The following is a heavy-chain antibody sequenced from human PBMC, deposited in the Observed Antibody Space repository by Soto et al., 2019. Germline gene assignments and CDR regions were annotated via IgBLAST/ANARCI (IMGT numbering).Heavy chain of an antibody. CDR3: FHEGSGSYSTDY. D-gene: IGHD1-26*01. Sequence: EVQMEESGGGLVKPGASLRLSCAASGLIFSDAHMNWVRQAPGKGLEWVGRIKRRTDGGTTDYAAPVKGRFIISRDDSKNTLFLQMNSLKTEDTAVYYCFHEGSGSYSTDYWGRGTRVTVSS. J-gene: IGHJ4*02. V-gene: IGHV3-15*07. CDR1: GLIFSDAH. CDR2: IKRRTDGGTT.